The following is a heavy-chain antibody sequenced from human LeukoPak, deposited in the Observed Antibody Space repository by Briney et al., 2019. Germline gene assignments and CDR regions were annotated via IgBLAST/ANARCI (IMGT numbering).Heavy chain of an antibody. CDR2: ISYDGSNK. Sequence: GGSLRLSCAASGFTFSSYAMHWVRQAPGKGLEWVAVISYDGSNKYYADSVKGRFTISRDNSKNTLYLQMNSLRAEDTAVYYCARDSGYSDYVLDYWGQGTLVTVSS. J-gene: IGHJ4*02. V-gene: IGHV3-30*04. D-gene: IGHD4-11*01. CDR3: ARDSGYSDYVLDY. CDR1: GFTFSSYA.